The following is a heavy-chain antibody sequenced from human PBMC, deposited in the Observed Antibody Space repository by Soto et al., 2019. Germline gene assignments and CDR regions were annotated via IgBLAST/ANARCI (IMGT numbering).Heavy chain of an antibody. V-gene: IGHV1-46*03. CDR1: GYTFTSYY. J-gene: IGHJ6*02. D-gene: IGHD2-2*01. CDR2: INPSGGST. CDR3: ARVSGVVVPAAIGYYYGIDV. Sequence: QVQLVQSGAEVKKPGASVKVSCKAYGYTFTSYYMHWVRQAPGQGLEWMGIINPSGGSTSYAQKCQGSVTMTRDTSTSTVYLELSSLRSEDTAVYYCARVSGVVVPAAIGYYYGIDVWGQGTTVTVSS.